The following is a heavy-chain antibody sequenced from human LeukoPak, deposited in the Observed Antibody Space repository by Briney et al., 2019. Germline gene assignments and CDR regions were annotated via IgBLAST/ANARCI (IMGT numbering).Heavy chain of an antibody. CDR2: INHSGST. CDR1: GGSISSSSYY. J-gene: IGHJ5*02. CDR3: ARGRYCSSTSCYFYWFDP. D-gene: IGHD2-2*01. V-gene: IGHV4-39*07. Sequence: PSETLSLTCTVSGGSISSSSYYWSWIRQPPGKGLEWIGEINHSGSTNYNPSLKSRVTISVDTSKNQFSLKLSSVTAADTAVYYCARGRYCSSTSCYFYWFDPWGQGTLVTVSS.